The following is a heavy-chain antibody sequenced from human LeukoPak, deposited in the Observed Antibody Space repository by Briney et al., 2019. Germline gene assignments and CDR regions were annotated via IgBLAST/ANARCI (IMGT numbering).Heavy chain of an antibody. CDR3: ARAFMRLRGEDVFDI. D-gene: IGHD5-12*01. V-gene: IGHV1-18*01. CDR2: ISTYNGNT. Sequence: ASVKVSCKASGYTFTSYGINWVRQAPGQGLEWMGWISTYNGNTNDAQKFQGRVIMTADTATSTAYMELRSLRSDDSAVYYCARAFMRLRGEDVFDIWGQGTIVHVS. CDR1: GYTFTSYG. J-gene: IGHJ3*02.